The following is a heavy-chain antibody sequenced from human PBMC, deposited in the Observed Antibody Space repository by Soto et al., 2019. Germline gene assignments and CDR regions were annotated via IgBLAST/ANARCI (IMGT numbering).Heavy chain of an antibody. J-gene: IGHJ4*02. CDR2: ISSSGSTI. D-gene: IGHD6-13*01. CDR3: ARAQRSSSWRKTIDY. Sequence: GGSLRLSCAASGLTFSSYEMNWVRQAPGKGLEWVSYISSSGSTIYYADSVKGRFTISRDNAKNSLYLQMNSLRAEDTAVYYCARAQRSSSWRKTIDYWGQGTLGTVSA. V-gene: IGHV3-48*03. CDR1: GLTFSSYE.